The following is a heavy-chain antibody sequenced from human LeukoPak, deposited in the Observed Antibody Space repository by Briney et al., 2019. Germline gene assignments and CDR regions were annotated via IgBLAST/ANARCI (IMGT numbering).Heavy chain of an antibody. Sequence: SETLPLTCAVSGYSISSDYYWGWIRQPPGKGLEWIGSISHGGRTYYNPSFKSRVTTSVDTSKNEVSLKLSSVTAADTAVYYCAGIVGNIEVFDYWGQGTLVTVSS. V-gene: IGHV4-38-2*01. J-gene: IGHJ4*02. CDR3: AGIVGNIEVFDY. CDR1: GYSISSDYY. CDR2: ISHGGRT. D-gene: IGHD1-26*01.